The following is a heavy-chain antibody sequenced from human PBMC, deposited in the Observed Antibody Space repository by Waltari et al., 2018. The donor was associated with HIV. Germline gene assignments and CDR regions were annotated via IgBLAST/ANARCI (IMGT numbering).Heavy chain of an antibody. D-gene: IGHD4-17*01. CDR3: ATDRYGDYGSNWFDP. J-gene: IGHJ5*02. Sequence: QVQLVQSGAAVKKPGASVKVSCKVSVYTLTELSMPWLRLAPGKGLEWMGGFDPEDGETIYAQKFQGRVTMTEDTSTDTAYMELGSLGSEDTAVYYCATDRYGDYGSNWFDPWGQGTLVTVSS. V-gene: IGHV1-24*01. CDR2: FDPEDGET. CDR1: VYTLTELS.